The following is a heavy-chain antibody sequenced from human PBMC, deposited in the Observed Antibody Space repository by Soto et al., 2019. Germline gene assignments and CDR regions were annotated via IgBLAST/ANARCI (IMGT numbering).Heavy chain of an antibody. D-gene: IGHD3-9*01. J-gene: IGHJ4*02. CDR1: GFTFSNYA. CDR2: ISGSGDNT. CDR3: AKGYYDILTGLDY. V-gene: IGHV3-23*01. Sequence: SGFTFSNYAMSWVRQAPGKGLEWVSGISGSGDNTYYADSVKGRFTISRDNSKNTLYLQMNSLGDEDTALYYCAKGYYDILTGLDYSGQGTLVTVSS.